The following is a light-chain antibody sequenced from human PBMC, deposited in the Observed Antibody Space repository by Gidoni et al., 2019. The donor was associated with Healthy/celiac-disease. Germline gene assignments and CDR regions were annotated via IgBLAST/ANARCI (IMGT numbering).Light chain of an antibody. CDR2: QAS. V-gene: IGKV1-5*03. CDR1: LSISSW. CDR3: QQYNSYSIT. J-gene: IGKJ5*01. Sequence: MQQTNSPSTLSASVGDRVTSTCRDSLSISSWLAWYQQNPGQAPKLLIYQASSVESGVPSRFSGSGSGTEFTLTISSLQPDDFATYYCQQYNSYSITFGQGTRVEIK.